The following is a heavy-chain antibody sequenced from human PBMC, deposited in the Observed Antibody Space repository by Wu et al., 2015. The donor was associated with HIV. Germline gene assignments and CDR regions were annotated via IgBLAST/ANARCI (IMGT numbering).Heavy chain of an antibody. CDR3: AGPSGSYRDDYYYYYYMDV. J-gene: IGHJ6*03. D-gene: IGHD1-26*01. Sequence: QVQLVQSGAEVKKPGASVKVSCKASGYTFTSYYMHWVRQAPGQGLEWMGWINPNSGGTNYAQKFQGRVTMTRDTSISTAYMELSRLRSDDTAVYYCAGPSGSYRDDYYYYYYMDVWGKGTTVTVSS. CDR1: GYTFTSYY. V-gene: IGHV1-2*02. CDR2: INPNSGGT.